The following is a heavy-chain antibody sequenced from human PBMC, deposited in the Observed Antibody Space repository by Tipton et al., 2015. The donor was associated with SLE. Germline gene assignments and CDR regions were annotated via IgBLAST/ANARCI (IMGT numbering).Heavy chain of an antibody. CDR1: GGSISGYF. V-gene: IGHV4-59*01. CDR2: VHYSGST. J-gene: IGHJ6*03. Sequence: TLSLTCTVSGGSISGYFWSWFRQPPGKGLEWIGYVHYSGSTNSNPSLKSRVTMSVNTSKNQFSLKLCSVTAADTAVYYCARVTHIYYSFYMDVWGKGPRSPSP. CDR3: ARVTHIYYSFYMDV.